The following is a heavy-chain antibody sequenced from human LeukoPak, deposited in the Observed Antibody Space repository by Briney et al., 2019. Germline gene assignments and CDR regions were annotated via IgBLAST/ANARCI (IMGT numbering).Heavy chain of an antibody. Sequence: ASVKVSCKASGYTFTSYGISWVRQAPGQGLEWMGWISAYNGNTNYAQKLQGRVTMTTDTSTSTAYMELRSLRSDDTAVYYCAREVPYSHYYYYGMDVWGQGTTVTVSS. D-gene: IGHD2-15*01. J-gene: IGHJ6*02. CDR3: AREVPYSHYYYYGMDV. V-gene: IGHV1-18*01. CDR2: ISAYNGNT. CDR1: GYTFTSYG.